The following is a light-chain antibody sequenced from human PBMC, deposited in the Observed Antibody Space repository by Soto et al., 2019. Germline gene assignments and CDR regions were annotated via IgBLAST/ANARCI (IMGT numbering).Light chain of an antibody. CDR2: GAS. CDR1: QSVRTK. V-gene: IGKV3D-15*01. J-gene: IGKJ5*01. CDR3: HQRSNWPAIT. Sequence: EIVLTQSPATLSVSPGEGATLSCRASQSVRTKLAWYQQKAGQAPRLLIYGASTRASGVSDRFSGSGSETEFTLTIRSLQSEDFALYYCHQRSNWPAITFGQGTRLEIK.